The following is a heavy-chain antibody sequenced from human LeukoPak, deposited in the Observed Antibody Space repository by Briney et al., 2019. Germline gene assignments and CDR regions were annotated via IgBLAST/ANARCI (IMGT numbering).Heavy chain of an antibody. J-gene: IGHJ5*02. D-gene: IGHD3-3*01. Sequence: SETLSLTCTVSGGSISSYYWSWIRQPPGKGLEWIGYIYYSGSTNYNPSLKSRVTISVDTSKNQFSLKLSSVTAADTAVYYCARFSRFTGYNWFDPWGQGTLVTVSS. CDR1: GGSISSYY. CDR3: ARFSRFTGYNWFDP. CDR2: IYYSGST. V-gene: IGHV4-59*12.